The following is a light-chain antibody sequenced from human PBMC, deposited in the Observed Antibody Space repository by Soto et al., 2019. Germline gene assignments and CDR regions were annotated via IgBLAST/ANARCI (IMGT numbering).Light chain of an antibody. V-gene: IGKV3-20*01. CDR2: DTS. CDR3: QQSGSSLWT. J-gene: IGKJ1*01. CDR1: QSIGSDS. Sequence: EIVLTQSPGTLSLSPGQRATLSCRASQSIGSDSLAWYQQKPGQAPRLLIYDTSTRATGIPDRFGGSGSGTDCTLSMSRVEPEDFAVYSCQQSGSSLWTFGQGTKVEIK.